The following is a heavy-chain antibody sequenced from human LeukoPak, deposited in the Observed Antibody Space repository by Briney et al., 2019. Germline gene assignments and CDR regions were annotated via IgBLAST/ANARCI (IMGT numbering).Heavy chain of an antibody. Sequence: GGSLRLSCAASGFTFSSYSMNWVRQAPGKGLEWVSYISSSSSTIYYADSVKGRFTISRDNAKNSLYLQMKSLGAGDTAVYYCARQYYDFWSGYYPTDYWGQGTLVTVSS. J-gene: IGHJ4*02. V-gene: IGHV3-48*01. CDR1: GFTFSSYS. D-gene: IGHD3-3*01. CDR2: ISSSSSTI. CDR3: ARQYYDFWSGYYPTDY.